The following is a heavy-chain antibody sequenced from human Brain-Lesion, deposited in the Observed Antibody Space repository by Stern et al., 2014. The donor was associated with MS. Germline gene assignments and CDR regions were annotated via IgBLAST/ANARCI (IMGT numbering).Heavy chain of an antibody. V-gene: IGHV5-51*01. J-gene: IGHJ4*02. CDR2: IWPGDSDT. CDR3: ARRGDSSSSGFDY. CDR1: GYRFTSNW. Sequence: EVQLVEYGAEVKKPGESLKISCKGSGYRFTSNWNGWVRQMPGKGLEWMGIIWPGDSDTRYSPSFQGQVTISADKSISPAYLQWSSLQASDTAMYYCARRGDSSSSGFDYWGQGTLVIVSS. D-gene: IGHD6-6*01.